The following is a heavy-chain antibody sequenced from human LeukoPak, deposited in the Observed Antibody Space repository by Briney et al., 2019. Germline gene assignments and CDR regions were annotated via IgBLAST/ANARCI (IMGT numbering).Heavy chain of an antibody. Sequence: KPSETLSLTCTVSGGPISSYYWSWIRQPAGKGLEWIGRIYTSGSTNYNPSLKSRVTMSVDTSKNQFSLKLSSVTAADTAVYYCARDLNFWSGSAFDYWGQGTLVTVSS. J-gene: IGHJ4*02. D-gene: IGHD3-3*01. CDR1: GGPISSYY. V-gene: IGHV4-4*07. CDR2: IYTSGST. CDR3: ARDLNFWSGSAFDY.